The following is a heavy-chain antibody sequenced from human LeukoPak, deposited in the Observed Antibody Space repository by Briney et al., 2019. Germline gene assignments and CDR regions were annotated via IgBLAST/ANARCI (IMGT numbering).Heavy chain of an antibody. CDR2: IYHSGST. CDR3: ARGAPLICDWFDP. CDR1: GDSISSGYY. D-gene: IGHD2-15*01. J-gene: IGHJ5*02. Sequence: SETLSLTCTVSGDSISSGYYWGWIRQPPGKGLEWIGSIYHSGSTHYNPSLKSRVTISVDTSKNQFSLKLSSVTAADTAVYYCARGAPLICDWFDPWGQGTLVTVSS. V-gene: IGHV4-38-2*02.